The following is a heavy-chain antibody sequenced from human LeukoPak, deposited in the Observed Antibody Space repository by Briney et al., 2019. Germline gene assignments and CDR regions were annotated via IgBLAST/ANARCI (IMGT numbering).Heavy chain of an antibody. Sequence: GGSLRLSCAASGFTFSSYAMHWVRQAPGKGLERVAVISYDGSNKYYADSVKGRFTISRDNSKNTLYLQMNSLRAEDTAVYYCARDGSDIVLMVYSPRFDYWGQGTLVTVSS. CDR2: ISYDGSNK. CDR1: GFTFSSYA. CDR3: ARDGSDIVLMVYSPRFDY. V-gene: IGHV3-30-3*01. D-gene: IGHD2-8*01. J-gene: IGHJ4*02.